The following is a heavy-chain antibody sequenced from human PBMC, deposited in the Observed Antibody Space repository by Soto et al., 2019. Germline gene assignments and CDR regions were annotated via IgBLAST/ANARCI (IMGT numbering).Heavy chain of an antibody. Sequence: GGSMRLSCAASGFNFSSYSMHWVRQATGKGLEWVSYISPSSSSIYYADSVKGRFTISRDNAKNSLYLQMNSLRAEDTAVYYCARVAYYYDSSGYFYWGQGTLVTVSS. D-gene: IGHD3-22*01. V-gene: IGHV3-48*01. CDR1: GFNFSSYS. CDR2: ISPSSSSI. J-gene: IGHJ4*02. CDR3: ARVAYYYDSSGYFY.